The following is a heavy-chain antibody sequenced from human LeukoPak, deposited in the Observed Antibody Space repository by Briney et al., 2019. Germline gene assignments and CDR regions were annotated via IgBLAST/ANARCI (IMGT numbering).Heavy chain of an antibody. J-gene: IGHJ4*02. V-gene: IGHV4-59*01. CDR3: ARTNYYASGSYGY. Sequence: SETLSLTCTVSGDSFSGYYWSWIRQPPGKGLEWIGCFYYTGSTNYNPSLRSRVTISVDTSKNHFSLNLTSVTAADTAVYYCARTNYYASGSYGYWGQGTLVTVSS. CDR2: FYYTGST. CDR1: GDSFSGYY. D-gene: IGHD3-10*01.